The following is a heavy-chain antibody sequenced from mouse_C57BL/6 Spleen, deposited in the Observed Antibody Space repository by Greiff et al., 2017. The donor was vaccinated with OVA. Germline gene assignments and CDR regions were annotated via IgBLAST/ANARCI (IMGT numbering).Heavy chain of an antibody. CDR1: GFTFSDYG. V-gene: IGHV5-17*01. Sequence: EVKLMESGGGLVKPGGSLKLSCAASGFTFSDYGMHWVRQAPAKGLEWVAYISSGSSTIYYADTVKGRFTISRDNAKNTLFLQMTSLRSEDTAMYYCARREIYDYDGVFAYWGQGTLVTVSA. CDR3: ARREIYDYDGVFAY. J-gene: IGHJ3*01. CDR2: ISSGSSTI. D-gene: IGHD2-4*01.